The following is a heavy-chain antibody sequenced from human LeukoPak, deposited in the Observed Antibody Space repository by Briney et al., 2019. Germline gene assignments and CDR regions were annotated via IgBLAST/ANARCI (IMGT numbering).Heavy chain of an antibody. CDR2: ISGSGGST. Sequence: GGSLRLSCEASGFTFTNAWMNWVRQAPGKGLEWVSAISGSGGSTYYADSVKGRFTISRDNSKNTLYLQMNSLRAEDTAVYYCAKDQLGVQTSSDYWGQGTLVTVSS. D-gene: IGHD3-3*01. CDR1: GFTFTNAW. V-gene: IGHV3-23*01. CDR3: AKDQLGVQTSSDY. J-gene: IGHJ4*02.